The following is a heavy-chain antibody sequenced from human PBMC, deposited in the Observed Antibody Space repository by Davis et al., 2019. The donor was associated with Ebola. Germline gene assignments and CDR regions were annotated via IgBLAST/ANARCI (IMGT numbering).Heavy chain of an antibody. D-gene: IGHD3-22*01. J-gene: IGHJ4*02. V-gene: IGHV4-34*01. Sequence: SETLSLTCAVYGGSFRGYYWSWIRQPPGKGLEWIGEINHSGSSNYNPSLKSRVTISIDTSKNQFSLRLSSVTAADTAFYYCARGLGNYHRSFDYWGQGILVTVSS. CDR1: GGSFRGYY. CDR2: INHSGSS. CDR3: ARGLGNYHRSFDY.